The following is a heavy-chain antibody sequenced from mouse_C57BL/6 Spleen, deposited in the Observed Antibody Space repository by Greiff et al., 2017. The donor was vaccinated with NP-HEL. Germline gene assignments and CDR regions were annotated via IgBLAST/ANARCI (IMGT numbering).Heavy chain of an antibody. CDR2: INPSSGYT. D-gene: IGHD2-1*01. CDR1: GYTFTSYW. Sequence: QVQLQQSGAELAKPGASVKLSCKASGYTFTSYWMHWVKQRPGQGLEWIGYINPSSGYTKYNQKFKDKATLTADKSSSTAYMQLSSLTYEGSAVYYCANYGHYEGYAMDYWGQGTSVTVSS. CDR3: ANYGHYEGYAMDY. J-gene: IGHJ4*01. V-gene: IGHV1-7*01.